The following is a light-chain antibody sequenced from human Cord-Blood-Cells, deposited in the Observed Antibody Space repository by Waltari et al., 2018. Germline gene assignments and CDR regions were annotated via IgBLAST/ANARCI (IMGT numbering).Light chain of an antibody. CDR2: QDS. J-gene: IGLJ2*01. CDR3: QAWDSSTVV. CDR1: KLGDKY. Sequence: SYELTQPPSVSVSPGQTASITCSGDKLGDKYAFWYQQKPGQSPLLVIYQDSKRTPGIPERFSGSNSGNTATLTISGTQAMDEADYYCQAWDSSTVVFGGGTKLTVL. V-gene: IGLV3-1*01.